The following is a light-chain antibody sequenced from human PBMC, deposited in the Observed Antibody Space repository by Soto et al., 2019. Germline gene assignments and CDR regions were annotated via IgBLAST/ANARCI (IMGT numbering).Light chain of an antibody. V-gene: IGKV1-33*01. CDR3: QQYDNRPQLT. CDR1: QDVGKH. Sequence: DIQMTQSPSSLSASVGDRVTISCQASQDVGKHLNWYQQRPGKAPKILIYEASNLATGVPSRFSASGYGTHFTFSIRSLQPEDIGTYYCQQYDNRPQLTFGAGTKVEI. CDR2: EAS. J-gene: IGKJ4*01.